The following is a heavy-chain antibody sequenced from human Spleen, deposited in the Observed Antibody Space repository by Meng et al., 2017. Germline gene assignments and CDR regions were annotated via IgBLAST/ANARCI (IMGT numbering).Heavy chain of an antibody. CDR1: GGSFSDYY. Sequence: GQLPQWGAGLLKASETLSLTCVVSGGSFSDYYWSWIRQPPGKGLEWIGEINHSGSTNYNPSLESRATISVDTSQNNLSLKLSSVTAADSAVYYCAGRVATIPTDEYYFDYWGQGTLVTVSS. CDR3: AGRVATIPTDEYYFDY. J-gene: IGHJ4*02. V-gene: IGHV4-34*01. D-gene: IGHD5-12*01. CDR2: INHSGST.